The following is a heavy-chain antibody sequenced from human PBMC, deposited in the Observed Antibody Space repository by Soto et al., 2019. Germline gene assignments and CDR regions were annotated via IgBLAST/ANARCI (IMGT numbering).Heavy chain of an antibody. CDR2: IIPSFGTA. Sequence: VQLVQSGAEVKKTGSSVKVSCKASGGTFNAYIITWVRQAPGQGLEWMGGIIPSFGTANYAPKFRGRVTITADDSTTTVYMEVSSLRSEDTAVYFCATVETPGGGPPASPTPQAFVVWGQGTEVTVSS. J-gene: IGHJ3*01. CDR3: ATVETPGGGPPASPTPQAFVV. V-gene: IGHV1-69*01. D-gene: IGHD2-21*02. CDR1: GGTFNAYI.